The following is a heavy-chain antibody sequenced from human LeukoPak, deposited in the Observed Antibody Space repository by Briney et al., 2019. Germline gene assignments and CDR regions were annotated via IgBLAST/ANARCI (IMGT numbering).Heavy chain of an antibody. Sequence: ASVKVSCKAPGYTFTGYYMHWVRQAPGQGLEWMGWINPNSGGTNYAQKFQGRVTMTRDTSISTAYMELSRLRSDDTAVYYCARPRGYSYGLDAFDIWGQGTMVTVSS. D-gene: IGHD5-18*01. CDR2: INPNSGGT. CDR3: ARPRGYSYGLDAFDI. CDR1: GYTFTGYY. V-gene: IGHV1-2*02. J-gene: IGHJ3*02.